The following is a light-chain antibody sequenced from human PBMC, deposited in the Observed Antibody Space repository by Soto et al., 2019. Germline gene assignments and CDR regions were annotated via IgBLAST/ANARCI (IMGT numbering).Light chain of an antibody. V-gene: IGKV4-1*01. CDR1: QNIFYTSYNKSY. J-gene: IGKJ4*01. CDR2: WAS. Sequence: DIVMTQSPDSLAVSLGERATINCKSSQNIFYTSYNKSYLAWYQQNPGQPPKLLIYWASTRESGVPDRFSGSGSGTDFTLNISSLQAEDVAIYYCQQYWSLPLTFGGGTKVEI. CDR3: QQYWSLPLT.